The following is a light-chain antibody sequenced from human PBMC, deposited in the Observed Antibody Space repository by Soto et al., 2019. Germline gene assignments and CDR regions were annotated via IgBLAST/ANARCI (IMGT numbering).Light chain of an antibody. CDR1: NIGSKS. J-gene: IGLJ1*01. V-gene: IGLV3-21*02. Sequence: SYELAQPPSVSVAPGQTASITCGGNNIGSKSVHWYQQKAGQAPVLVVYDDSDRPSGIPARFSGSNSGKTATLTISRVEAGDEADYYCHVWDSGSDHHVFGTGTKLTVL. CDR2: DDS. CDR3: HVWDSGSDHHV.